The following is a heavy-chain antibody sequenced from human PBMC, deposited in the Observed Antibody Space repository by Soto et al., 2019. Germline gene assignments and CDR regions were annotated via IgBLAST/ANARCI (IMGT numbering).Heavy chain of an antibody. Sequence: GGSLRLSCAASGFTFSNHGIHWVRQAPGKGLEWVARISYDGSNEYYGDSVKGRFTIFRDNSKNTLYLQMSSLRAEDTAVYYCAKESGSSVYYPPDYWGQGTLVTVSS. CDR1: GFTFSNHG. V-gene: IGHV3-30*18. D-gene: IGHD3-22*01. CDR3: AKESGSSVYYPPDY. CDR2: ISYDGSNE. J-gene: IGHJ4*02.